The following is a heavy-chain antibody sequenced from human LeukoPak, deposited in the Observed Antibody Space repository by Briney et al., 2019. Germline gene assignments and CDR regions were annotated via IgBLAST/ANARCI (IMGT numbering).Heavy chain of an antibody. J-gene: IGHJ4*02. Sequence: GGSLSLSCAASGFIFSDYWMHWVRQGPGKGLVWVSRIKSDGSSTSYAESVKGRFTISRDNAKNTVYVHMNSLKDEDTAVYYCARGGRYAYFLDYWGQGTLVTVSS. CDR2: IKSDGSST. CDR1: GFIFSDYW. CDR3: ARGGRYAYFLDY. V-gene: IGHV3-74*01. D-gene: IGHD3-16*01.